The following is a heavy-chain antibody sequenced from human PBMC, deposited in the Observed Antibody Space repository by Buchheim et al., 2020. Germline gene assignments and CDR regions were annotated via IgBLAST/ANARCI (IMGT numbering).Heavy chain of an antibody. CDR1: GDSVSSSSYY. Sequence: QVQLQESGPGLVKPSETLSLTCTVSGDSVSSSSYYWTWLRQPPGKGLEWIGNVYYSGGDNYNPSLKSLVTISVDTPKNQFSLKLTSVTAADTAVYYCAGGMNDIPVPWGQGT. D-gene: IGHD2-21*01. V-gene: IGHV4-61*01. CDR3: AGGMNDIPVP. J-gene: IGHJ5*02. CDR2: VYYSGGD.